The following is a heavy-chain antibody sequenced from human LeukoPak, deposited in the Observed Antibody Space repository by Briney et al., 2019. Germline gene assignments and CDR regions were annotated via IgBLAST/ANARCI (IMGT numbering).Heavy chain of an antibody. CDR1: GGSISSSPYY. J-gene: IGHJ4*02. CDR2: IHYSGST. V-gene: IGHV4-39*01. Sequence: PSETLSLTCTVSGGSISSSPYYWGWIRQPPGKGLEWIGSIHYSGSTYYNPSLKSRVTISVDTSKNQFSLKLSSVTAADTAVHYCARQSGYSFGYPDYWGQGTLVTVSS. CDR3: ARQSGYSFGYPDY. D-gene: IGHD5-18*01.